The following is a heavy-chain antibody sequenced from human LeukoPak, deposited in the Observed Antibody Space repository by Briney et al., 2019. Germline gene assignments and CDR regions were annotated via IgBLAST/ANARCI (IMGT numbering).Heavy chain of an antibody. CDR1: GFTFSSYW. CDR3: ARPLLYYYGSETFFWFDP. V-gene: IGHV3-7*01. Sequence: GGSLRLSCAASGFTFSSYWMSWVRQAPGKGLEWVANIKLDGSEKYYVDSVKGRFTISRDNAKKSLYLQMNSLRPDDTAFYYCARPLLYYYGSETFFWFDPWGQGTLVTVSS. CDR2: IKLDGSEK. J-gene: IGHJ5*02. D-gene: IGHD3-10*01.